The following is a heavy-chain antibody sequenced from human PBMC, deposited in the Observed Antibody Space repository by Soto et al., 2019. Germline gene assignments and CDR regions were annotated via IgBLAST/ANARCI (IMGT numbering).Heavy chain of an antibody. CDR2: IWYDGSYK. J-gene: IGHJ6*02. D-gene: IGHD1-26*01. Sequence: QVQVAESGGDMVQPGTSLRLSCAASGFTFSSYGMHWVRQAPGKGLEWVAVIWYDGSYKYYADSVKGRFTISRDNSKNTLYLQMNSLRVEDTAVYYCARVPSGSYYWYYYAMDVWGQGTTVTVSS. CDR1: GFTFSSYG. CDR3: ARVPSGSYYWYYYAMDV. V-gene: IGHV3-33*01.